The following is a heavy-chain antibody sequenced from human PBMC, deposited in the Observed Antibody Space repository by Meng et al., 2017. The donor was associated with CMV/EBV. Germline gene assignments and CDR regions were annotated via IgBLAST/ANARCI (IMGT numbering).Heavy chain of an antibody. CDR3: ARDLGGVIRFYYYYGMDV. V-gene: IGHV3-30-3*01. CDR2: ISYDGSNK. CDR1: GFTFSSYA. Sequence: GESLKISCAASGFTFSSYAMHWVRQAPGKGLEWVAVISYDGSNKYYADPVKGRFTISRDNSKNTLYLQMNSLRAEDTAVYYCARDLGGVIRFYYYYGMDVWGQGTTVTVSS. D-gene: IGHD3-10*01. J-gene: IGHJ6*02.